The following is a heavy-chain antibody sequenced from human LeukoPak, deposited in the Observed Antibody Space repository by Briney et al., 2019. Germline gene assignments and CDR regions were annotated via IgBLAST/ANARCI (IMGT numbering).Heavy chain of an antibody. J-gene: IGHJ5*02. V-gene: IGHV1-8*01. CDR2: MNSNNGNT. D-gene: IGHD3-10*01. CDR3: VRDGEGVAISVNYWFDP. CDR1: GFTFTSYD. Sequence: ASVKVSCKASGFTFTSYDINWVRQASGQGLEWMGWMNSNNGNTGYAQKFQGRVTMTRDTSISTAYMELRDLRSEDTAVYYCVRDGEGVAISVNYWFDPWGQGTLVTVSS.